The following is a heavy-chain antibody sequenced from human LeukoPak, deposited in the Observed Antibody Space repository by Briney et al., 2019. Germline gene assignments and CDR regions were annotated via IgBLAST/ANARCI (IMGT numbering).Heavy chain of an antibody. CDR3: AKLRQLLPYDFEY. J-gene: IGHJ4*02. Sequence: GGSLRLSCAASGFTFSSYTMNWVRQAPGKGLEWVSSISTSSSYIYYADSVKGWFTISRDNSKNTVYLQLNSLRAEDTAVYYCAKLRQLLPYDFEYWGQGTLVTVSS. CDR1: GFTFSSYT. CDR2: ISTSSSYI. D-gene: IGHD1-26*01. V-gene: IGHV3-21*04.